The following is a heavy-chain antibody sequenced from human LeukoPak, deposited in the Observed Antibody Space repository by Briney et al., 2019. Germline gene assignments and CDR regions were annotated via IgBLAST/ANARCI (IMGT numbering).Heavy chain of an antibody. V-gene: IGHV4-4*07. CDR3: ARGPFTMPRGADNWFDP. D-gene: IGHD3-10*01. CDR1: GGSISSYY. Sequence: PSETLSLTCTVSGGSISSYYWSWIRQPAGKGLEWIGRIYTSGSTNYNPSLKSRVTMSVDTSKNQFSLKLSSVTAADTAVYYCARGPFTMPRGADNWFDPWGQGTLVTVSS. J-gene: IGHJ5*02. CDR2: IYTSGST.